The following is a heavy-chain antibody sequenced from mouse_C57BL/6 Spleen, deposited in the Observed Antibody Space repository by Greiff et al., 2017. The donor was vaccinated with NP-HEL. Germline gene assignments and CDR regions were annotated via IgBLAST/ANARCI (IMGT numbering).Heavy chain of an antibody. V-gene: IGHV5-9*01. J-gene: IGHJ3*01. CDR2: ISGGGGNT. D-gene: IGHD2-5*01. CDR3: ARRGYSNPFAY. CDR1: GFTFSSYT. Sequence: EVQGVESGGGLVKPGGSLKLSCAASGFTFSSYTMSWVRQTPEKRLEWVATISGGGGNTYYPDSVKGRFTISRDNAKNTLYLQMSSLRSEDTALYYCARRGYSNPFAYWGQGTRVTVSA.